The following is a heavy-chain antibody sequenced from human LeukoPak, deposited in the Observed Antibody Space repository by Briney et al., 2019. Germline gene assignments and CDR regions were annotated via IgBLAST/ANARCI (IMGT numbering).Heavy chain of an antibody. D-gene: IGHD6-19*01. CDR3: ARFEQWPSNDAFDI. J-gene: IGHJ3*02. V-gene: IGHV4-30-2*01. CDR2: IYHSGST. Sequence: SQTLSLTCTVSGGSISSGGYYWSWIRQPPGKGLEWIGYIYHSGSTYYNPSLKSRVTISVDRSKNRFSLKLSSVTAADTAVYYCARFEQWPSNDAFDIWAKGQWSPSLQ. CDR1: GGSISSGGYY.